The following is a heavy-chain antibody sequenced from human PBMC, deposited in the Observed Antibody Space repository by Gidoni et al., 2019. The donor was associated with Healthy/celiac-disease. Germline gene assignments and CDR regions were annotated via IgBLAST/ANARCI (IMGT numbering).Heavy chain of an antibody. Sequence: EVQLVESGGGLVQPGRSLRLSCPASGFTLGDYAMIWVRQAPGKGLEWVGFIRSKAYGGTTEYAASVKGRFTISRDDSKSIAYLQMNSLKTEDTAVYYCTRELLGYCTNGVCYNFDYWGQGTLVTVSS. CDR2: IRSKAYGGTT. CDR1: GFTLGDYA. J-gene: IGHJ4*02. V-gene: IGHV3-49*04. D-gene: IGHD2-8*01. CDR3: TRELLGYCTNGVCYNFDY.